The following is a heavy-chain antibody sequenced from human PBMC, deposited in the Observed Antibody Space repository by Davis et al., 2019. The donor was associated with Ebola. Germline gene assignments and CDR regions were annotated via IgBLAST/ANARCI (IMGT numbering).Heavy chain of an antibody. CDR1: GGSISSYY. D-gene: IGHD3-10*01. CDR2: IYYSGST. Sequence: MPSETLSLTCTVSGGSISSYYWSWIRQPPGKGLEWIGYIYYSGSTNYNPSLKSRVTISVDKSKNQFSLKLSSVTAADTAVYYCARDSGRGWFDPWGQGTLVTVSS. J-gene: IGHJ5*02. V-gene: IGHV4-59*01. CDR3: ARDSGRGWFDP.